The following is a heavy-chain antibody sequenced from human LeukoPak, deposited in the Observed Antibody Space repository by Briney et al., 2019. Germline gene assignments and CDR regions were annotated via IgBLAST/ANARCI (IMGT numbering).Heavy chain of an antibody. CDR3: ARLDYYDSSGYFYGVFDI. Sequence: SETLSLTCTVSGDSISSYYWSWTRQPPGKGLEWIGYIYYSGSTNYNPSLESRVTISVDTSKNHFSLKLSSVTAADTAVYYCARLDYYDSSGYFYGVFDIWGQGTMVTVSS. CDR2: IYYSGST. D-gene: IGHD3-22*01. V-gene: IGHV4-59*01. CDR1: GDSISSYY. J-gene: IGHJ3*02.